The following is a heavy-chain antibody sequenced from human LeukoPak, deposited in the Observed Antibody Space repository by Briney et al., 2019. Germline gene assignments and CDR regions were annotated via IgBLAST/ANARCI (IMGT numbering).Heavy chain of an antibody. J-gene: IGHJ5*02. Sequence: PSETLSLTCAVPGGSISSSNWWSWVRQPPGKGLEWIGSIYYSGGTYYSPSLKSRVTTSVDTSKNQFSLKLSSVTAADTAVYYCARHRDYSSGWYGFDPWGQGILVTVSS. CDR2: IYYSGGT. CDR1: GGSISSSNW. V-gene: IGHV4-39*01. D-gene: IGHD6-19*01. CDR3: ARHRDYSSGWYGFDP.